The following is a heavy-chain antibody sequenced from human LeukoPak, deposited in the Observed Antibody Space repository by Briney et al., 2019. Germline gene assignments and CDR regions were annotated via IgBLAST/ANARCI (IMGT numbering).Heavy chain of an antibody. J-gene: IGHJ3*02. CDR1: GGTFSSYA. D-gene: IGHD6-19*01. Sequence: SVKVSCKASGGTFSSYAISWVRQAPGQGLEWMGGIIPIFGIANYAQKFQGRVTITADKSTSTAYMELSSLRSEDTAVYYCAREYSSGESYAFDIWGQGTMVTVPS. CDR2: IIPIFGIA. V-gene: IGHV1-69*17. CDR3: AREYSSGESYAFDI.